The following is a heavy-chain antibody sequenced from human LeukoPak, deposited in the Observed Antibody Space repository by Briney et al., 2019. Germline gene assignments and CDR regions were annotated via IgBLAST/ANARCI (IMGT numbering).Heavy chain of an antibody. CDR3: ARDDPLDIVVVNGMDV. Sequence: GGSLRLSWAASGFTFSSYAMHWVRQAPGKGLEWVAVISYDGSNKYYADSVKGRFTISRDNSKNTLYLQMNSLRAEDTAVYYCARDDPLDIVVVNGMDVWGQGTTVTVSS. J-gene: IGHJ6*02. CDR2: ISYDGSNK. V-gene: IGHV3-30-3*01. D-gene: IGHD2-2*03. CDR1: GFTFSSYA.